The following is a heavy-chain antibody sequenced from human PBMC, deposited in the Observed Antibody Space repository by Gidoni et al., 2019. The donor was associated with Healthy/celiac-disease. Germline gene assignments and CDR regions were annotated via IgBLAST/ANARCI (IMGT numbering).Heavy chain of an antibody. V-gene: IGHV3-48*03. CDR3: ARDSLHLKWELLLRTAFDI. D-gene: IGHD1-26*01. CDR2: ISSSGSTI. J-gene: IGHJ3*02. CDR1: GFTFSSYE. Sequence: EVQLVESGGGLVQPGGSLRLSCAASGFTFSSYEMNWVRQAPGKGLEWVSYISSSGSTIYYADSVKGRFTISRDNAKNSLYLQMNSLRAEDTAVYYCARDSLHLKWELLLRTAFDIWGQGTMVTVSS.